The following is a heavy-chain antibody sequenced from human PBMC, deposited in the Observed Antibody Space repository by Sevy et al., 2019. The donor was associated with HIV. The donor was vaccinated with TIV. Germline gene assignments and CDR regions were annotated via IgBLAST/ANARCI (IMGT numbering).Heavy chain of an antibody. CDR2: ISSSSSTI. D-gene: IGHD3-10*01. CDR3: ARGSAGDPDYYYYYYMDV. Sequence: GGSLRLSCAASGFTFSSYSMNWVRQAPGKGLEWVSYISSSSSTIYYADSVKGRFTISRDNAKNSLYLQMYSLRDDDTAVYYCARGSAGDPDYYYYYYMDVWGKGTTVTVSS. CDR1: GFTFSSYS. V-gene: IGHV3-48*02. J-gene: IGHJ6*03.